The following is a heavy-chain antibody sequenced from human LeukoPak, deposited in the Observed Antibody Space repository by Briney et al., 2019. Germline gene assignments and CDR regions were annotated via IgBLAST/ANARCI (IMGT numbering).Heavy chain of an antibody. Sequence: GALRPSWATSGFAFSSHWIGLFRQAPGKGLGGVANIKQHGSEKFYADSVKGRFTVSRDNAENSLFLQMNSLRAEDTALYYCARVVTAWSMDVWGKGTTVTVSS. CDR2: IKQHGSEK. J-gene: IGHJ6*03. CDR3: ARVVTAWSMDV. CDR1: GFAFSSHW. V-gene: IGHV3-7*01. D-gene: IGHD2-21*02.